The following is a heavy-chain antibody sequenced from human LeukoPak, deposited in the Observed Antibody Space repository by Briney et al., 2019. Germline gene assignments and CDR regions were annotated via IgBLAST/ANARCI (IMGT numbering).Heavy chain of an antibody. V-gene: IGHV4-34*01. CDR2: INHSGST. J-gene: IGHJ6*02. D-gene: IGHD1-26*01. CDR3: ARDRIVGVERPVDV. Sequence: SETLSLTCAVYGGSFSGYYWSWIRQPPGKGLEWIGEINHSGSTNYNPSLQSRVTISVDTSKNQFSLKLGSVTAADTAVYYCARDRIVGVERPVDVWGQGTTVTVSS. CDR1: GGSFSGYY.